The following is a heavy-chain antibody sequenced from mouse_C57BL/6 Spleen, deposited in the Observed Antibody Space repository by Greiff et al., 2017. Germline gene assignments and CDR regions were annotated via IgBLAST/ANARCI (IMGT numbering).Heavy chain of an antibody. CDR2: IDPNSGGT. CDR3: AREGRGSLFAY. Sequence: QVHVKQPGAELVKPGASVKLSCKASGYTFTSYWMHWVKQRPGRGLEWIGRIDPNSGGTKYNEKFKSKATLTVDKPTSTAYMQLGSLTAEDSAVYYCAREGRGSLFAYWGQGTLVTVSA. J-gene: IGHJ3*01. CDR1: GYTFTSYW. V-gene: IGHV1-72*01.